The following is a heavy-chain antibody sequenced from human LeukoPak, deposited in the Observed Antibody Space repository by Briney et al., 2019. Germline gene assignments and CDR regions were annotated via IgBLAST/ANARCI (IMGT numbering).Heavy chain of an antibody. J-gene: IGHJ4*02. Sequence: PSETLSLTCTVSGGSISRYYWSWIRQPPGKGLEWIGYIYHSGSTNYNPSLKSRVTISLDTSKNQFSLKLSSVTAADTAVYYCASARDAYNYYYFDYWGQGTLVTVSS. V-gene: IGHV4-59*01. D-gene: IGHD5-24*01. CDR1: GGSISRYY. CDR2: IYHSGST. CDR3: ASARDAYNYYYFDY.